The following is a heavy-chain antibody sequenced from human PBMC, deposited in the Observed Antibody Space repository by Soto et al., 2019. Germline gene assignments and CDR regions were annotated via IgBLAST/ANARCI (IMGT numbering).Heavy chain of an antibody. CDR2: IYYSGST. V-gene: IGHV4-59*01. CDR3: ARAHTWVATTYGGYFDY. Sequence: SETLSLTCTVSGGSISSYYWSWIRQPPGKGLEWIGYIYYSGSTNYNPSLKSRVTISVDTSKNQFSLKLGSVTAADTAVYYCARAHTWVATTYGGYFDYWGQGTLVTVSS. CDR1: GGSISSYY. D-gene: IGHD5-12*01. J-gene: IGHJ4*02.